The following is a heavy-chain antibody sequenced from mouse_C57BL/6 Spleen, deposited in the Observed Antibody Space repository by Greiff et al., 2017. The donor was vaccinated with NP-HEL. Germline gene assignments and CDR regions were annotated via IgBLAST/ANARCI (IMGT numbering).Heavy chain of an antibody. Sequence: EVKVEESGGGLVQPGGSLKLSCAASGFTFSDYYMYWVRQTPEKRLEWVAYISNGGGSTYYPDTVKGRFTISRDNAKNTLYLQMSRLKSEDTAMYYCARHSSSSYRYFDVWGTGTTVTVSS. CDR2: ISNGGGST. CDR3: ARHSSSSYRYFDV. CDR1: GFTFSDYY. J-gene: IGHJ1*03. D-gene: IGHD1-1*01. V-gene: IGHV5-12*01.